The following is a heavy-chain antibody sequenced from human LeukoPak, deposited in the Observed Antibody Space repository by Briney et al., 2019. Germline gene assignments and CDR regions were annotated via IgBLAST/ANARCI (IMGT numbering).Heavy chain of an antibody. J-gene: IGHJ4*02. CDR3: ARSVDGPFDY. V-gene: IGHV3-64*01. D-gene: IGHD5-12*01. CDR1: GFTFSSYA. Sequence: GGSLRLSCAASGFTFSSYAMHWVRQAPGKGLEYVSAISSNGGSTYYANSVKGRFTISRDNSKNTLYLQMGSLRAEDMAVYYCARSVDGPFDYWGQGTLVTVSS. CDR2: ISSNGGST.